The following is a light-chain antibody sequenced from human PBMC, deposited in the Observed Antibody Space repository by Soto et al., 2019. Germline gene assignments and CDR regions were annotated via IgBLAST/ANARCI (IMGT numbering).Light chain of an antibody. CDR1: SSDIGAYQY. CDR2: EVS. J-gene: IGLJ3*02. CDR3: TSYTRSTTWV. V-gene: IGLV2-14*01. Sequence: QSALTQPASVSGSPGQSITISCTGTSSDIGAYQYVSWYQQHPGKAPKLMISEVSNRPSGVSNRFSGSKSGNTASLTISGLQPEDEADYYCTSYTRSTTWVFGGGTQLTVL.